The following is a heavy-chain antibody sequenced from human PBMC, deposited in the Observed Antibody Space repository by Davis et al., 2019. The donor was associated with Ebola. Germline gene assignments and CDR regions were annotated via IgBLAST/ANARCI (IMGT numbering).Heavy chain of an antibody. CDR1: AFSLPSYS. CDR3: ARRTYKNFDL. CDR2: IIGTSDSI. V-gene: IGHV3-48*02. Sequence: SLSPSCPVSAFSLPSYSSNWVRQAPGKGLEWISYIIGTSDSIVYADSVKGRFTVSRDNAKNSVFLQMNNLRNGDTAVYYCARRTYKNFDLWGPGTLVTVSS. D-gene: IGHD3-10*01. J-gene: IGHJ2*01.